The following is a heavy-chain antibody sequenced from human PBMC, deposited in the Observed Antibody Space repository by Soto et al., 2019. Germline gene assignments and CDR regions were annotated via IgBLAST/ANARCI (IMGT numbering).Heavy chain of an antibody. CDR1: GFTFNNYA. Sequence: GGSLRLSCAASGFTFNNYAMTWVRQAPGKGLEWVSTISGGGGTTFYTDSVKGRFTISRDNPKNTLYLQMNSLKADDTALYYCAKGSAYLTAHLDFWGQGTLVTVSS. D-gene: IGHD3-22*01. J-gene: IGHJ4*02. V-gene: IGHV3-23*01. CDR2: ISGGGGTT. CDR3: AKGSAYLTAHLDF.